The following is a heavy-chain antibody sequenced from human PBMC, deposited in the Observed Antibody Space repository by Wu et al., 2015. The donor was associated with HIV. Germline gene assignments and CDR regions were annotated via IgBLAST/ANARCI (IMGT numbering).Heavy chain of an antibody. CDR2: ISVQNGNT. Sequence: QAQLVQSGAEVKKPGASVKVSCKATGYTFSSFGISWVRQAPGQGPEWMGWISVQNGNTNYAQKFQGRVTMTTETLTSTAYMELRSLRSDDTAVYFCARSGQQLLATYYYYYMDVWGKGTTVVVSS. J-gene: IGHJ6*04. V-gene: IGHV1-18*01. CDR3: ARSGQQLLATYYYYYMDV. CDR1: GYTFSSFG. D-gene: IGHD3-16*01.